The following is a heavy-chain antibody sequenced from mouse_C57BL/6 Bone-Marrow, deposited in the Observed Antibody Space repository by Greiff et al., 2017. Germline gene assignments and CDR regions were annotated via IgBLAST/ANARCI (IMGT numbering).Heavy chain of an antibody. J-gene: IGHJ4*01. Sequence: KLMESGGGLVQPGGSLRLSCAASGFTFTDSYMSWVRQPPGKALEWLGFIRNKANGYTTEYSASVKGRFTISRDNSQSIIYLQMNALGAEDSATYDSARDGDYDAMDYWGQGTAVTVSS. CDR3: ARDGDYDAMDY. CDR1: GFTFTDSY. CDR2: IRNKANGYTT. V-gene: IGHV7-3*01.